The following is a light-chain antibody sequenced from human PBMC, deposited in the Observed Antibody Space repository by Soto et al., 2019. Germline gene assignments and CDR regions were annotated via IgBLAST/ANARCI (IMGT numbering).Light chain of an antibody. Sequence: EMEMTQSPSSLSASVGXMXTXXCRASQSISSYLNWYQQKPREAPKLLIYAASSLQSGVPSRFSGSGSGTDFTLTISSLQPEDFATYYCQQSYTTPRTFGQGTKVDI. CDR3: QQSYTTPRT. J-gene: IGKJ1*01. CDR1: QSISSY. CDR2: AAS. V-gene: IGKV1-39*01.